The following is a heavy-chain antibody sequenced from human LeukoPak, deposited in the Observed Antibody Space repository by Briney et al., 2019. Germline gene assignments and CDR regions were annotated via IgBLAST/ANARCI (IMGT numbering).Heavy chain of an antibody. J-gene: IGHJ4*02. V-gene: IGHV3-30*02. CDR3: AILSVPGDYFDY. D-gene: IGHD3-10*02. CDR2: IRYDGSNK. Sequence: GGSLRLSCAASGFTFSSYGMHWVRQAPGKGLEWVAFIRYDGSNKYYADSVKGRFTISRDNSKNTLYLQMNNLRVEDTAVYYCAILSVPGDYFDYWGQGTLVTVSS. CDR1: GFTFSSYG.